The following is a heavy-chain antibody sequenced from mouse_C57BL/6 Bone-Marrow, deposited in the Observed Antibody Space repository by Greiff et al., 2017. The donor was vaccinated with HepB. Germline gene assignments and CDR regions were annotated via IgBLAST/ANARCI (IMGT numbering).Heavy chain of an antibody. CDR1: GFTFSDYG. J-gene: IGHJ1*03. V-gene: IGHV5-17*01. Sequence: VQLKESGGGLVKPGGSLKLSCAASGFTFSDYGMHWVRQAPEKGLEWVAYISSCSSTIYYADTVKGRFTISSDNAKNTLFLQMTSLRSEDTAMYYCARPYYGSSYPYWYFDVWGTGTTVTVSS. CDR3: ARPYYGSSYPYWYFDV. CDR2: ISSCSSTI. D-gene: IGHD1-1*01.